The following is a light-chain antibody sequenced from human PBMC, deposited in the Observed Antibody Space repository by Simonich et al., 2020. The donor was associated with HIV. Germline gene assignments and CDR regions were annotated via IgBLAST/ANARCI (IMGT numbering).Light chain of an antibody. Sequence: QSALTQPASVSGSPGQSITISCTGTSSDVGSYNFVSWYQQHPGKAPKLMIYEGSTRPSGVSTRFSGSKSGNTASLTISGLEAEDEADYYCCSYAGSSPYVIFGGGTKLTVL. CDR2: EGS. V-gene: IGLV2-23*01. CDR3: CSYAGSSPYVI. CDR1: SSDVGSYNF. J-gene: IGLJ2*01.